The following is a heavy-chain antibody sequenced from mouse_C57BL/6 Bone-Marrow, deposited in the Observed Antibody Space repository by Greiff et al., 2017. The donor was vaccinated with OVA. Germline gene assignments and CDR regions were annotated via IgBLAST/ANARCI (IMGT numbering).Heavy chain of an antibody. V-gene: IGHV5-6*02. CDR3: ARRYDYPSYYAMDY. D-gene: IGHD2-4*01. Sequence: EVKVVESGGDLVKPGGSLKLSCAASGFTFSSYGMSWVRQTPDKRLEWVATISSGGSYTYYPDSVKGRFTISRDNAKNTLYLQMSSLKSEDTAMYYCARRYDYPSYYAMDYWGQGTSVTVSS. CDR2: ISSGGSYT. J-gene: IGHJ4*01. CDR1: GFTFSSYG.